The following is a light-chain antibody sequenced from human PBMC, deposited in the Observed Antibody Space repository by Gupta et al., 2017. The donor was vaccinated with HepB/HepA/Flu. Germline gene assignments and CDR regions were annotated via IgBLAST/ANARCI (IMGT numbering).Light chain of an antibody. CDR1: SSDIGAGYD. CDR3: QSFDGSLSSYG. V-gene: IGLV1-40*01. CDR2: GNN. J-gene: IGLJ1*01. Sequence: QSVLTQPPLVSGAPGQRVTISCTGSSSDIGAGYDVHWYHQVPGAAPRLLLSGNNNRPAGVPDRVSASKSGTSASLAIAGLHDEDEGDYYCQSFDGSLSSYGFGTGTKV.